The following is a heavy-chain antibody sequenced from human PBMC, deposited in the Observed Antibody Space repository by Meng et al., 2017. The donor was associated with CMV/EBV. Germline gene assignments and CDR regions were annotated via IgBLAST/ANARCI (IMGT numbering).Heavy chain of an antibody. V-gene: IGHV4-38-2*02. CDR1: GYSISSGYY. J-gene: IGHJ4*02. CDR2: IYHSGRT. CDR3: ARDGINIVVVPAAMIFYCFDY. Sequence: SETLSLTCTVSGYSISSGYYWGWSRQPPGKGVEWSWSIYHSGRTNYNPSLKGRVTISVDTSKNQFSLELSSVNTADTAVYYCARDGINIVVVPAAMIFYCFDYWGQGTLVTVSS. D-gene: IGHD2-2*01.